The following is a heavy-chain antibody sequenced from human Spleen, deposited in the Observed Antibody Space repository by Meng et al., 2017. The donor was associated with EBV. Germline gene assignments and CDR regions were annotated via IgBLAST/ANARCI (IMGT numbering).Heavy chain of an antibody. CDR3: ARGAAKWFDP. CDR2: INYRGNT. V-gene: IGHV4-30-4*01. J-gene: IGHJ5*02. Sequence: GPWQESGHGLVKPSQTLCLTCDVSGGSISSGGYYWSWIRQPPGKGLEWIGYINYRGNTYDNPSLRSRAALSVDTSKNQFSLKLSSVTAADTAVYYCARGAAKWFDPWGPGTLVTVSS. D-gene: IGHD6-25*01. CDR1: GGSISSGGYY.